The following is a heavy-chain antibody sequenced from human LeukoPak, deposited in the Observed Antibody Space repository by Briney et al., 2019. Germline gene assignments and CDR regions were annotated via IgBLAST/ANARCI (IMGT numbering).Heavy chain of an antibody. CDR3: AKDKFDGSGSYYFDY. CDR2: ISSSGSTI. Sequence: GGSLRLSCAASGFTFSDYYMSWIRQAPGKGLEWVSYISSSGSTIYYADSVKGRFTISRDNAKNSLYLQMNSLRAEDTALYYCAKDKFDGSGSYYFDYWGQGTLVTVSS. CDR1: GFTFSDYY. J-gene: IGHJ4*02. D-gene: IGHD3-10*01. V-gene: IGHV3-11*01.